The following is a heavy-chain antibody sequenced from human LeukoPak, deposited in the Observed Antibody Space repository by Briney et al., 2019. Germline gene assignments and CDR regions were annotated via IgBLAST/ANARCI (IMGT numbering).Heavy chain of an antibody. CDR1: GFTFTSYA. CDR3: AKVALPVIKYYYYYYMVV. J-gene: IGHJ6*03. Sequence: PGRSLRLSCSVSGFTFTSYAMHWVRQAPRKGLEWAAGISFVGSLQYYADSVRGRFTISRDHSRNTRYLQMNGLRPDHTAVYNCAKVALPVIKYYYYYYMVVWGRGTTVTVSS. V-gene: IGHV3-30*01. CDR2: ISFVGSLQ.